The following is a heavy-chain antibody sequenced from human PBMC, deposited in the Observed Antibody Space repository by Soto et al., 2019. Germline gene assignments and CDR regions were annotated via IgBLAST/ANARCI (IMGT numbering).Heavy chain of an antibody. V-gene: IGHV3-74*01. CDR1: GFTFSNYW. CDR2: INLDGSTT. J-gene: IGHJ4*02. D-gene: IGHD3-10*01. Sequence: EVQLVESGGGLVQPGGSLRLSCAASGFTFSNYWMHWVRQAPGKGLVWVSRINLDGSTTNYADSVKGRFTISRDNAKNTLWLQMNSLRDEDTAVYYCVRAHEGVNDFWGQGALVTVSS. CDR3: VRAHEGVNDF.